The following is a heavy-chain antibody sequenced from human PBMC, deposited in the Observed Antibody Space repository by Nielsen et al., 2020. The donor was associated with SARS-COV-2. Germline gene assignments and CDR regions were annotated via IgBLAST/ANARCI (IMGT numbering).Heavy chain of an antibody. Sequence: ASVKVSCKASGYTFTSYYMHWVRQAPGQGLEWMGIINPSGGSTSYAQKFQGRVTMTRDTSTSTVYMELSSLRSENTAVYYCARQSWGRGMDVWGQGTTVTVSS. D-gene: IGHD3-16*01. V-gene: IGHV1-46*01. J-gene: IGHJ6*02. CDR2: INPSGGST. CDR3: ARQSWGRGMDV. CDR1: GYTFTSYY.